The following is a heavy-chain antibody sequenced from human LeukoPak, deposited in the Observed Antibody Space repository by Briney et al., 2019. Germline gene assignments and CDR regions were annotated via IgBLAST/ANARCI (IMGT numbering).Heavy chain of an antibody. CDR1: GYTFTSYG. V-gene: IGHV1-18*01. J-gene: IGHJ4*02. CDR3: ARDRRYYYDSSGGDY. D-gene: IGHD3-22*01. CDR2: ISAYNGNT. Sequence: ASVKVSCKASGYTFTSYGISWVRQAPGQGLEWMGWISAYNGNTNYAQKLQGRVTMTTDTSTSTAYMELRSLRSDDTAVYYCARDRRYYYDSSGGDYWGQGTLVTVSS.